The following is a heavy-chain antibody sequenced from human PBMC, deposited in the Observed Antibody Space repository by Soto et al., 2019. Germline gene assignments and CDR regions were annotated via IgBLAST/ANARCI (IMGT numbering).Heavy chain of an antibody. D-gene: IGHD2-21*02. V-gene: IGHV4-59*01. CDR3: ARDLWCYCGTDCYPLDV. J-gene: IGHJ6*02. Sequence: SETLSLTCTVSGGSISRYYWSWIRQPPGKGLEWIGYMYNTGSTVYNPPFKSRVTISVDTSKNQFSLKLNSVTAADTAVYYCARDLWCYCGTDCYPLDVWGQGTTVTVSS. CDR2: MYNTGST. CDR1: GGSISRYY.